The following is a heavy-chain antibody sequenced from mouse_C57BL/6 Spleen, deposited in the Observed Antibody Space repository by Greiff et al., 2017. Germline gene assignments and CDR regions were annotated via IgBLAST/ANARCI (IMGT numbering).Heavy chain of an antibody. Sequence: VQGVESGPGLVQPSQSLSITCTVSGFSLTSYGVHWVRQSPGKGLEWLGVIWRGGSTDYNAAFMSRLSITKDNSKSQVFFKMNSLQADDTAIYYWANMVTTHWYFDVWGTGTTVTVSS. CDR3: ANMVTTHWYFDV. V-gene: IGHV2-5*01. CDR1: GFSLTSYG. D-gene: IGHD2-2*01. J-gene: IGHJ1*03. CDR2: IWRGGST.